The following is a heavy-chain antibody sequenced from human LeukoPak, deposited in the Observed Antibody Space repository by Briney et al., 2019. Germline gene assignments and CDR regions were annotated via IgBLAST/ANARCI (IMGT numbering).Heavy chain of an antibody. CDR3: VTDRDSTRWFLDY. CDR2: ISSSGSTK. V-gene: IGHV3-11*04. D-gene: IGHD6-13*01. J-gene: IGHJ4*02. CDR1: GFSFSDSY. Sequence: GGSLRLSYAGSGFSFSDSYMSWIRQAPGKGLEWISYISSSGSTKYYADSVQGRFTISRDNAKKSLYLQMNSLRAEDTAVHYCVTDRDSTRWFLDYWGQGILVTVSS.